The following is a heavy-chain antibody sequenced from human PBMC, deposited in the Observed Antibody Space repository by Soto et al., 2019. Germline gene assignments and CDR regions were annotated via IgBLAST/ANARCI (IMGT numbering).Heavy chain of an antibody. CDR3: AKDNHISYYYYMDV. J-gene: IGHJ6*03. CDR1: GFTFSSYG. CDR2: ISYDGSNK. D-gene: IGHD3-3*02. V-gene: IGHV3-30*18. Sequence: QVQLVESGGGVVQPGRSLRLSCAASGFTFSSYGMHWVRQAPGKGLEWVAVISYDGSNKYYADSVKGRFTISRDNSKNTLYLQMYSLRAEDTAVYYCAKDNHISYYYYMDVWGKGTTVTVSS.